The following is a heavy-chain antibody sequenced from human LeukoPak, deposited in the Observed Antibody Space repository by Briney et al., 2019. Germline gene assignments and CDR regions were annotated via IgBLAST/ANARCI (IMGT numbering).Heavy chain of an antibody. CDR3: ARDMVLGVMHFDY. CDR2: ISSSSSYI. CDR1: GFTFSSYS. Sequence: GGSLRLSCAASGFTFSSYSMNWVRQAPGKGLEWVSSISSSSSYIYYADSVKGRFTISRDNAKNSLYLQMNSLRAEDTAVYYCARDMVLGVMHFDYWGQGTLVTVSS. D-gene: IGHD3-10*01. J-gene: IGHJ4*02. V-gene: IGHV3-21*01.